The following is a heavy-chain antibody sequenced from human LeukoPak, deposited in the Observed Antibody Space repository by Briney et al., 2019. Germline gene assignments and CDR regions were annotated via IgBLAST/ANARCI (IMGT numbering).Heavy chain of an antibody. J-gene: IGHJ4*02. CDR1: GGSISTYY. CDR3: ARDGEWTRDYFGY. D-gene: IGHD3-10*01. V-gene: IGHV4-59*01. CDR2: IYYSGYT. Sequence: PSETLSLTCTVSGGSISTYYWSWIRQPPGKGLEWIGYIYYSGYTNYNPSLKSRVTISVDTSKNQFSLKLSSVTAADTAVYYCARDGEWTRDYFGYWGQGTLVTVSS.